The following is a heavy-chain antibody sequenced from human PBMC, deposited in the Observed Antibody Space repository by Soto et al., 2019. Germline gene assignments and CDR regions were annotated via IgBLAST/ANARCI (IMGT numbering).Heavy chain of an antibody. J-gene: IGHJ4*02. V-gene: IGHV4-4*07. D-gene: IGHD6-19*01. CDR2: IYTSGST. CDR3: ARVYSSGWLYYFDY. Sequence: SETLSFTCTVSGGSISSYYWSWIRQPAGKGLEWIGRIYTSGSTNYNPSLKSRVTMSVDTSKNQFSLKLSSVTAADTAVYYCARVYSSGWLYYFDYWGQGTLVTVSS. CDR1: GGSISSYY.